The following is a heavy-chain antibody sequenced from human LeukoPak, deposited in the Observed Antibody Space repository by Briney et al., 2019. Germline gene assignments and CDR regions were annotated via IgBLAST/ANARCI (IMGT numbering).Heavy chain of an antibody. CDR3: AKTSKYSTTWYDY. J-gene: IGHJ4*02. D-gene: IGHD6-13*01. CDR1: GFTFSNYA. V-gene: IGHV3-23*01. Sequence: PGGSLRLSCAASGFTFSNYAMSWVRRAPGKGLEWVSGISGDGGSTYYADSVKGRFTISRGSSGNALYLQMNSLRAEDTAVYYCAKTSKYSTTWYDYWGQGTLVTVSS. CDR2: ISGDGGST.